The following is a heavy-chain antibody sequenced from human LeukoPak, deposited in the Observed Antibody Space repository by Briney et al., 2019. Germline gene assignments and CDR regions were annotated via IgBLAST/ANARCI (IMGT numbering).Heavy chain of an antibody. CDR3: ARDTSPQWPLSYYYYGMDV. V-gene: IGHV3-7*01. Sequence: PGGSLRLSCAASGFTFSSYWMSWVRQAPGKGLEWVANIKQDGSEKYYVDSVKGRFTISRDNAKNSLYLRMNSLRAEDTAVYYCARDTSPQWPLSYYYYGMDVWGQGTTVTVSS. D-gene: IGHD6-19*01. J-gene: IGHJ6*02. CDR1: GFTFSSYW. CDR2: IKQDGSEK.